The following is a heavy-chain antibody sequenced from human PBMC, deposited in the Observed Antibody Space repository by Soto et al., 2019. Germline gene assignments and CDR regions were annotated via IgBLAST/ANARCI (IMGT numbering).Heavy chain of an antibody. Sequence: TLSLTCTVSGCSISSGGYYWSWIRQHPGKGLEWIGYIYYSGSTYYNPSLKSRVTISVDTSKNQFSLKLSSVTAADTAVYYCATSQKGMVRGVYKFGSNWFDHWGQGTLVTVSS. CDR1: GCSISSGGYY. D-gene: IGHD3-10*01. J-gene: IGHJ5*02. V-gene: IGHV4-31*03. CDR2: IYYSGST. CDR3: ATSQKGMVRGVYKFGSNWFDH.